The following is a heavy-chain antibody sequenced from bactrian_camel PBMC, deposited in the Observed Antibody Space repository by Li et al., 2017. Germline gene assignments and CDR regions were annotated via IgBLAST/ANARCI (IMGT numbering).Heavy chain of an antibody. CDR3: AAARAYCTGGLAVPNYNY. CDR1: GVTIGRYC. V-gene: IGHV3S26*01. J-gene: IGHJ4*01. CDR2: VSSGLGTTGI. D-gene: IGHD7*01. Sequence: HVQLVESGGGSVQVGGSLRLSCVTSGVTIGRYCMGWFRQAPGKEREGVAVVSSGLGTTGIRKADSVNGRFIISKDGTKNTLYLDMNSLKPEDTGMYYCAAARAYCTGGLAVPNYNYWGQGTQVTVS.